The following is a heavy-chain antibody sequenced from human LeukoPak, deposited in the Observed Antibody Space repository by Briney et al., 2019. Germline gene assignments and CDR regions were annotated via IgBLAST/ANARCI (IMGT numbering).Heavy chain of an antibody. V-gene: IGHV4-30-4*01. CDR3: ARWSGVVGTARGWYFDL. CDR2: IYYSGST. D-gene: IGHD1-26*01. CDR1: GGSISSGDYY. Sequence: PSETLSLTCTVSGGSISSGDYYWSWIRQPPGKGLEWIGYIYYSGSTYYNPSLKSRVTISVDKSKNQFSLKLSSVTAADTAVYYCARWSGVVGTARGWYFDLWGRGTLVTVSS. J-gene: IGHJ2*01.